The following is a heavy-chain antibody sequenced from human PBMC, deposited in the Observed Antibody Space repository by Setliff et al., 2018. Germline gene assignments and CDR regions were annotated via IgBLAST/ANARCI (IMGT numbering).Heavy chain of an antibody. CDR1: GGSFSGYY. CDR3: ARGKVLYDYVWGSYRYEDYYYGMDV. CDR2: INHSGST. J-gene: IGHJ6*02. Sequence: SETLSLTCAVYGGSFSGYYWSWIRQPPGKGLEWIGEINHSGSTNYNPSLKSRVTISVDTSKNQFSLKLSSVTAADTAVYYCARGKVLYDYVWGSYRYEDYYYGMDVWGQGTTVPVSS. V-gene: IGHV4-34*01. D-gene: IGHD3-16*02.